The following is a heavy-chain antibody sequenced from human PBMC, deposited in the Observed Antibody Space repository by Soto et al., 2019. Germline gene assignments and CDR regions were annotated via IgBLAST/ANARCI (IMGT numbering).Heavy chain of an antibody. CDR2: IIPIFGTA. CDR3: AREILGYCSGGSCYDYYYGMDV. Sequence: QVQLVQSGAEVKKPGSSVKVSCKAPGGTFSSYAISWVRQAPGQGLEWMGGIIPIFGTANYAQKFQGRVTITADKSTSTAYMELSSLRSEDTAVYYCAREILGYCSGGSCYDYYYGMDVWGQGTTVTVSS. J-gene: IGHJ6*02. V-gene: IGHV1-69*06. CDR1: GGTFSSYA. D-gene: IGHD2-15*01.